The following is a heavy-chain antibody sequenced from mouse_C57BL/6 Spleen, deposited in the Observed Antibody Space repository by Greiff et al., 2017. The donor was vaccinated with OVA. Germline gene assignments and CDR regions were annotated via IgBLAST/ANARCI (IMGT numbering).Heavy chain of an antibody. D-gene: IGHD4-1*02. CDR3: ARSTGTTGYWYFDV. V-gene: IGHV1-18*01. CDR1: GYTFTDYN. Sequence: EVKLMESGPELVKPGASVKIPCKASGYTFTDYNMDWVKQSHGKSLEWIGDINPNNGGTIYNQKFKGKATLTVDKSSSTAYMELRSLTSEDTAVYYCARSTGTTGYWYFDVWGTGTTVTVSS. J-gene: IGHJ1*03. CDR2: INPNNGGT.